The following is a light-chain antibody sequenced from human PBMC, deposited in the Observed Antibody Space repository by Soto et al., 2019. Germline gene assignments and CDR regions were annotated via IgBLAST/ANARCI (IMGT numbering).Light chain of an antibody. CDR3: QSYDSSLSDSYVV. V-gene: IGLV1-40*01. CDR1: SYNIGAGYD. J-gene: IGLJ2*01. Sequence: QSVLTQPPSVSGAPGQRVSISCTGSSYNIGAGYDVHWYQQLPGTAPKLLIYGNNNRPSGVPDRFSGSKSGTSASLAITGLQAEDEADYYCQSYDSSLSDSYVVFGGGTKLTVL. CDR2: GNN.